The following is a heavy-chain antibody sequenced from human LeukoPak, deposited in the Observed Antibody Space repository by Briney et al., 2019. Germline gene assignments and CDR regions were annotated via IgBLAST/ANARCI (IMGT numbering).Heavy chain of an antibody. CDR3: AGRYCSSTSCLYYFDY. V-gene: IGHV4-34*01. CDR1: GGSFSGYY. Sequence: SETLSLTCAVYGGSFSGYYWSWIRQPPGKGLEWIGEINHSGSTNYNPSLKSRVTISVDTSKNQFSLKLSSVTAADTAVYYCAGRYCSSTSCLYYFDYWGQGTLVTVSS. D-gene: IGHD2-2*01. J-gene: IGHJ4*02. CDR2: INHSGST.